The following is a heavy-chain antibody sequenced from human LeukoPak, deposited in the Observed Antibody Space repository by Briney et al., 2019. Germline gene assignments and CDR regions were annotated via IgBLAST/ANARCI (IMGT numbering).Heavy chain of an antibody. J-gene: IGHJ4*02. CDR3: ASASYYGPFDY. V-gene: IGHV4-39*07. D-gene: IGHD3-10*01. Sequence: SETLSLTCTVSGGSISSSSYYWGWIRQPPGKGLEWIGSIYYSGSTYYNPSLKSRVTISVDTSKNQFSLKLSSVTAADTAVYYCASASYYGPFDYWGQGTLVTVSS. CDR1: GGSISSSSYY. CDR2: IYYSGST.